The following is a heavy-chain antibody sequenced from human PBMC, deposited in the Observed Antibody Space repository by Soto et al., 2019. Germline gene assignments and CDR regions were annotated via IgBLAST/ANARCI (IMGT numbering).Heavy chain of an antibody. Sequence: QVQLQESGPGLVKPSETLSLTCTVSGGSISSYYWSWIRQPPGKGLEWIGYIYYSGSTNYNPSLKRRVTISVATSKNQFSLKLSSVTAADTAVYYCARWQRLLPYNWFDPWGQGTLVTVSS. CDR3: ARWQRLLPYNWFDP. CDR2: IYYSGST. D-gene: IGHD6-25*01. V-gene: IGHV4-59*01. J-gene: IGHJ5*02. CDR1: GGSISSYY.